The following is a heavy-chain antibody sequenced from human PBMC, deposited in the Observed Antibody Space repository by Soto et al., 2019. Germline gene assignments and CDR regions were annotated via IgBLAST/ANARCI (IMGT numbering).Heavy chain of an antibody. V-gene: IGHV3-33*01. CDR2: IWHDGSNK. CDR1: ASTFSSYG. D-gene: IGHD2-2*01. Sequence: GGSLRLSCAASASTFSSYGMHWVRQAPGKGLEWVAAIWHDGSNKYYADSVKGRFNISRDNSKNTLYLQMNSLTAEDTDVHYCAREYATSYCSSTTCYVGLGGYYYYGMDVWGQGTTVTVSS. J-gene: IGHJ6*02. CDR3: AREYATSYCSSTTCYVGLGGYYYYGMDV.